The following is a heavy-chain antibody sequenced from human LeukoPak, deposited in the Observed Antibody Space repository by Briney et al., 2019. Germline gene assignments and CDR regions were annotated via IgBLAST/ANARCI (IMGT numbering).Heavy chain of an antibody. D-gene: IGHD3-3*01. CDR2: ISSSSYI. CDR3: ARGGMVTIFGVADY. J-gene: IGHJ4*02. Sequence: GGSLRLSCAASGFTFSSYSMNWIRQAPGKGLEWVSSISSSSYIYYADSVKGRFTISRDNAKNSLYLQMNSLRAEDTAVYYCARGGMVTIFGVADYWGQGTLVTVSS. V-gene: IGHV3-21*01. CDR1: GFTFSSYS.